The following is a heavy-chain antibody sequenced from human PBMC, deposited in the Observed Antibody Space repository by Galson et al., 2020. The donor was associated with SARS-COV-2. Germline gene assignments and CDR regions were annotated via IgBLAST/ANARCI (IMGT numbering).Heavy chain of an antibody. D-gene: IGHD6-13*01. Sequence: ASVKVSCKASGYTFTSYDINWVRQATGQGLEWMGWMNPNSGNTGYAQKFQGRVTMTRNTSISTAYMELSSLRSEDTAVYYCARGPYSSSWYPRNRRTTEYFQHWGQGTLVTVSS. CDR2: MNPNSGNT. J-gene: IGHJ1*01. V-gene: IGHV1-8*02. CDR3: ARGPYSSSWYPRNRRTTEYFQH. CDR1: GYTFTSYD.